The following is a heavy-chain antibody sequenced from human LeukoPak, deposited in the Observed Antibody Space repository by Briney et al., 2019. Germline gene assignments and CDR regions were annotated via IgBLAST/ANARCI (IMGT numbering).Heavy chain of an antibody. CDR2: IYYSGST. J-gene: IGHJ4*02. V-gene: IGHV4-39*01. Sequence: SETLSLTCTVSGGSISSSSYYWGWIRQPPGKGLEWIGSIYYSGSTYYNPSLKSRVTISVDTSKNQFSLKLSSVTAADTAVYYCASRVGATFFPLRYWGQGTLVTVSS. D-gene: IGHD1-26*01. CDR1: GGSISSSSYY. CDR3: ASRVGATFFPLRY.